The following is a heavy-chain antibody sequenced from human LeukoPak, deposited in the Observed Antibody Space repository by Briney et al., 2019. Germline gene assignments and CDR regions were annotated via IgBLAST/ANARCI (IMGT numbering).Heavy chain of an antibody. CDR1: GFTASSNY. V-gene: IGHV3-66*01. D-gene: IGHD2-2*01. CDR2: IYSGGST. J-gene: IGHJ6*02. Sequence: GGSLRLSCAASGFTASSNYMNWVRQAPGKGLEWVSVIYSGGSTYYADSVKGRFTISRDNSKNTLYLQMNSLRAEDTAVYYCARDWGCTDTRCYLGMDVWGQGTTVTVSS. CDR3: ARDWGCTDTRCYLGMDV.